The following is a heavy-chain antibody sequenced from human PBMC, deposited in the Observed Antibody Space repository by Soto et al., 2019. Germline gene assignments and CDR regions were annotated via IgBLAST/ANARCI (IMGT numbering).Heavy chain of an antibody. D-gene: IGHD5-12*01. CDR3: ARPSGYGIFDY. V-gene: IGHV3-48*01. J-gene: IGHJ4*02. CDR1: GFTFSSYS. Sequence: GGSLRLSCAASGFTFSSYSMNWVRQAPGKGLEWVSYISSSSSTIYYADSVKGRFTISRDNAKNSLYLQMNSLRAEDTAVYYCARPSGYGIFDYWGQGTLVTVPQ. CDR2: ISSSSSTI.